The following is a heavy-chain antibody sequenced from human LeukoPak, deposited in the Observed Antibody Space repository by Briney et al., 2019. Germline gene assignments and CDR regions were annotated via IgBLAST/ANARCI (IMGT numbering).Heavy chain of an antibody. V-gene: IGHV3-21*01. D-gene: IGHD3-3*01. J-gene: IGHJ4*02. Sequence: GGSLRVSCAASGFTFGSYAMHWVRQAPGKGMEWVSSISSSSSYIYYADSVKGRFTISRDNAKNSLYLQMNSLRAEDTAVYYCASGRVNYDFWSGYGYWGQGTLVTVSS. CDR3: ASGRVNYDFWSGYGY. CDR1: GFTFGSYA. CDR2: ISSSSSYI.